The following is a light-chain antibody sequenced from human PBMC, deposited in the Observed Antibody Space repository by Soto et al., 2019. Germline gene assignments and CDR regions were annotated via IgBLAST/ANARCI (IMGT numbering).Light chain of an antibody. V-gene: IGKV1-33*01. CDR2: DAS. J-gene: IGKJ4*02. CDR1: QDITNS. Sequence: DIQMTQSPSSLSASVGDSVTITCQANQDITNSLNWYQQKPGKAPKLLIYDASNLETGVPSRFSGSQSGTDFTFTINSLQPEDIATYYCQQYKFFPLTFGGGTKVEIK. CDR3: QQYKFFPLT.